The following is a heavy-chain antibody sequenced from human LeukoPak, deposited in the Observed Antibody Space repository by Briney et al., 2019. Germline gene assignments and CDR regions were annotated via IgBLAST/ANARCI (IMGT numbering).Heavy chain of an antibody. V-gene: IGHV4-4*02. Sequence: SETLSLTCAVSGGSISSSNWWSWVRQPPGKGLEWIGEIYHSGSTNYSPSLKSRVTISVDKSKNQFSLKLRSVTAADTAVYYCARDRDYYGSGSYYSPLYYYMDVWGKGTTVTVSS. CDR2: IYHSGST. CDR3: ARDRDYYGSGSYYSPLYYYMDV. J-gene: IGHJ6*03. D-gene: IGHD3-10*01. CDR1: GGSISSSNW.